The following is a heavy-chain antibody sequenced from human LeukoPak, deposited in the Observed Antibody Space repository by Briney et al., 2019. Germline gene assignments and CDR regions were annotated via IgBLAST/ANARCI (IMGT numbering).Heavy chain of an antibody. Sequence: GGSLRLSCVASAFTFARHWMSWVRQAPGKPLEWVATIRQDGGAKYYLDSVKGRFIISRDNARNSLSLQMDSLRVEDTAVYYCARLPGEFTIYDYWGQGTLVTVSS. CDR2: IRQDGGAK. CDR1: AFTFARHW. D-gene: IGHD3-3*01. J-gene: IGHJ4*02. V-gene: IGHV3-7*01. CDR3: ARLPGEFTIYDY.